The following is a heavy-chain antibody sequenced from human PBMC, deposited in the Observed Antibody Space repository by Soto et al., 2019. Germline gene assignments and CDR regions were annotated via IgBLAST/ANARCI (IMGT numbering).Heavy chain of an antibody. V-gene: IGHV4-30-2*01. Sequence: PSETLSLTCAVSGGSISSGGYSWSWIRQPPGKGLEWIGYIYHSGSTYYNPSLKSRVTISVDRSKNQFSLKLSSVTAADTAVYYCATDGSHDYGGLTWFDPWGQGTLVTVSS. D-gene: IGHD4-17*01. CDR2: IYHSGST. CDR3: ATDGSHDYGGLTWFDP. J-gene: IGHJ5*02. CDR1: GGSISSGGYS.